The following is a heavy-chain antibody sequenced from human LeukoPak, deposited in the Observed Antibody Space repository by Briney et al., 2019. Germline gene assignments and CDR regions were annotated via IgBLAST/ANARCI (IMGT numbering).Heavy chain of an antibody. Sequence: SVKVSCKASGGTFSSYAISWVRQAPGQGLEWMGGIIPIFGTANYAQRFQGRVTITADESTSTAYMELSSLRSEDTAVYYCARASAIAVDGDYYFDYWGQGTLVTVSS. CDR3: ARASAIAVDGDYYFDY. J-gene: IGHJ4*02. V-gene: IGHV1-69*13. D-gene: IGHD6-19*01. CDR1: GGTFSSYA. CDR2: IIPIFGTA.